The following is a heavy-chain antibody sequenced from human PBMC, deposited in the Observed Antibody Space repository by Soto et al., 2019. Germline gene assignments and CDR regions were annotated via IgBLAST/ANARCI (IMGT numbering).Heavy chain of an antibody. V-gene: IGHV1-18*01. J-gene: IGHJ6*02. Sequence: ASVKVSCKTSGYTFTRYGISWVRQAPGQGLEWMGWISGYDGRTNFAQKVQDRVTMTTDTSTNTVYMELRSLRSDDTAVYYCAREGDAPYYYYGMDVWGQGTTVTVSS. CDR1: GYTFTRYG. CDR3: AREGDAPYYYYGMDV. D-gene: IGHD2-21*02. CDR2: ISGYDGRT.